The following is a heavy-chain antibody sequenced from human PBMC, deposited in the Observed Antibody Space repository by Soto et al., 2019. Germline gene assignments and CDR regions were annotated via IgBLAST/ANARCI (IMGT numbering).Heavy chain of an antibody. CDR3: ARDGTNYYDSPTPIDY. D-gene: IGHD3-22*01. CDR1: GYTFTGNY. V-gene: IGHV1-46*01. CDR2: INPTGGSI. Sequence: ASVKVSCKASGYTFTGNYIHWVRQAPGQGLEWMGIINPTGGSIDYAEKFRGRVTITRDTSTSTVYLQMSSLRAEDTAVYYCARDGTNYYDSPTPIDYWGQGTLVTVSS. J-gene: IGHJ4*02.